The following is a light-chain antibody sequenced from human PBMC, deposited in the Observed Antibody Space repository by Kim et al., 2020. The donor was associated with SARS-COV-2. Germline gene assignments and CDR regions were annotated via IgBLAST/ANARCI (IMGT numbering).Light chain of an antibody. V-gene: IGLV1-51*01. Sequence: PGQRVTIACSGSSSDIGNHYVSWYQQLPGAAPRLLIFDNTRRPSGIPDRFSGSKSGTSATLVITGLQTGDEADYYCGTWDAKLWLFGGGTQLTVL. CDR1: SSDIGNHY. J-gene: IGLJ3*02. CDR2: DNT. CDR3: GTWDAKLWL.